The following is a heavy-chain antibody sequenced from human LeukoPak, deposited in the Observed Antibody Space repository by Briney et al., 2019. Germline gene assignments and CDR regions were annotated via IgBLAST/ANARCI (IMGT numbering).Heavy chain of an antibody. J-gene: IGHJ3*02. CDR1: GGSFSNYY. CDR3: ARDIGASRRYSGYGSDAFDI. D-gene: IGHD5-12*01. CDR2: IYHSGST. V-gene: IGHV4-34*01. Sequence: SETLSLTCAVYGGSFSNYYWSWIRRPPGKGLEWSGEIYHSGSTYYNPSLKSRVTISVDTSKNQFSLKLNSVTAADTAVYYCARDIGASRRYSGYGSDAFDIWGQGTMVTVSS.